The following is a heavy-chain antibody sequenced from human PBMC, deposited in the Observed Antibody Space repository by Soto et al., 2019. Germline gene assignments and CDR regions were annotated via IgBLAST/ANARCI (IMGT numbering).Heavy chain of an antibody. V-gene: IGHV1-2*02. Sequence: QVQLVQSGAEVKKPGASVKVSYVASGYTFTDHYIHWVRQAPGQGLEWMGWINPHSGDTIYAQKFQGRVTLTRDTSISTAYMELSRLRSDDTAVXYCARGRTVNFYGMDVWGQGTTVTVSS. CDR1: GYTFTDHY. J-gene: IGHJ6*02. D-gene: IGHD4-17*01. CDR2: INPHSGDT. CDR3: ARGRTVNFYGMDV.